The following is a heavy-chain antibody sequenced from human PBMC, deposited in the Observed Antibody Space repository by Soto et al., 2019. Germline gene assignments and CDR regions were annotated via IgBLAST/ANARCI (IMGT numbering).Heavy chain of an antibody. J-gene: IGHJ4*02. CDR3: AREIRSSRWLQFGFAY. Sequence: SVKVSCKASGYTFTSYYMHWVRQAPVQGLEWMGIINPSGGSTSYAQKFQGRVTMTRDTSTSTVYMELRSLRSEDTAVYYCAREIRSSRWLQFGFAYWGQGTLVTVSS. D-gene: IGHD5-12*01. CDR2: INPSGGST. CDR1: GYTFTSYY. V-gene: IGHV1-46*01.